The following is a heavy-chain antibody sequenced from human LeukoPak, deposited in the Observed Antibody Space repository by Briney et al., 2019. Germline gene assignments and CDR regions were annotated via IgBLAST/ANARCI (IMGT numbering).Heavy chain of an antibody. Sequence: ASVKVSCKASGYTFTSYGISWVRQAPGQGLEWMGWISANNGNTKYNTKYAQNLQGRVTMTTDISTSTAYMELSRPRSDDTAVYYCARTYYDSSGSFDYWGQGTLVTVSS. CDR3: ARTYYDSSGSFDY. J-gene: IGHJ4*02. CDR2: ISANNGNTKYNT. D-gene: IGHD3-22*01. V-gene: IGHV1-18*01. CDR1: GYTFTSYG.